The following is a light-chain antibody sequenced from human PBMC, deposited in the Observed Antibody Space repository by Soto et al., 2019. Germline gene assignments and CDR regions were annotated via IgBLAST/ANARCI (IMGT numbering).Light chain of an antibody. Sequence: EIVLTQSPGTLSLSPGERATLSCRASQSVSSSYLAWYQQKPGQAPRLLIYGARSRATGVPDRFSGSGTGTDFTLTISSLQAEDFGVYFCHQYNNWPPSTFGQGTRLEIK. J-gene: IGKJ5*01. V-gene: IGKV3-20*01. CDR1: QSVSSSY. CDR2: GAR. CDR3: HQYNNWPPST.